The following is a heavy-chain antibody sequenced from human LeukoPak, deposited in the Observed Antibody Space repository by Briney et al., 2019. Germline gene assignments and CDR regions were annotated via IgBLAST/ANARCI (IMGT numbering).Heavy chain of an antibody. V-gene: IGHV3-21*01. CDR1: GFTFSSYS. CDR2: ISSSSSYI. Sequence: GGSLRLSCAASGFTFSSYSMNWVHQAPGQGLEWVSSISSSSSYISYADSVKGRFTISRDNAKNLLYLQLNSLRAEDTAVYYCARDQAVVMVRGVSSFDYWGQGTLVTVSS. D-gene: IGHD3-10*01. J-gene: IGHJ4*02. CDR3: ARDQAVVMVRGVSSFDY.